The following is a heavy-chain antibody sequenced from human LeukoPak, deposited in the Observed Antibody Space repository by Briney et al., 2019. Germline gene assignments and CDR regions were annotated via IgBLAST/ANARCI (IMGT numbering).Heavy chain of an antibody. CDR3: AKVYYGSGSYDY. V-gene: IGHV3-30*18. Sequence: PGGSLRLPCAASGFTFSSYGMHWVRQAPGKGLEWVAVISYDGSNKYYADSVKGRFTISRDNSKNTLYLQMNSLRAEDTAVYYCAKVYYGSGSYDYWGQGTLVTVSS. J-gene: IGHJ4*02. CDR1: GFTFSSYG. CDR2: ISYDGSNK. D-gene: IGHD3-10*01.